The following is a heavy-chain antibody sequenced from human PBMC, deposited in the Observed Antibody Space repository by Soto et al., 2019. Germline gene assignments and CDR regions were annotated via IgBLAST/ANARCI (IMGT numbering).Heavy chain of an antibody. Sequence: QVQRVQSGAEVKKPGASVKVSCKASGYSFTRYGISWVRQAPGQGLEWMGWISAYNGNTNYAQKLQGRVTMTTDTSTSAAYMELRSLRTDDTAVYYCAGDRAGGSYYFDYWGQGTLVTVSS. CDR1: GYSFTRYG. D-gene: IGHD1-26*01. CDR3: AGDRAGGSYYFDY. V-gene: IGHV1-18*01. J-gene: IGHJ4*02. CDR2: ISAYNGNT.